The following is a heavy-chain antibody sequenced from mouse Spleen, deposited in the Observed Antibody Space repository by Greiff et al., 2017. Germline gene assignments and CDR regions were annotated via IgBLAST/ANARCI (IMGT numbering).Heavy chain of an antibody. J-gene: IGHJ4*01. CDR3: ARRPGRNYAMDY. CDR2: ISSGGSYT. CDR1: GFTFSSYA. D-gene: IGHD1-1*02. V-gene: IGHV5-9-1*01. Sequence: EVKLMESGGGLVKPGGSLKLSCAASGFTFSSYAMSWVRQTPEKRLEWVATISSGGSYTYYPDSVKGRFTISRDNAKNTLYLQMSSLRSEDTAMYYCARRPGRNYAMDYWGQGTSVTVSS.